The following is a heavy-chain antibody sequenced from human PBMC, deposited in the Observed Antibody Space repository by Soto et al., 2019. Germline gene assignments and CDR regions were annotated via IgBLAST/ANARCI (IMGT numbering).Heavy chain of an antibody. Sequence: EVQLVESGGGLVQPGGSLRLSCGASGFTFSSYEMNWVRQAPGNGLEWVSYISSSGSTIYYADSVKGRFTISRDNAKNSLYLQMNSLRAEDTGVYYCARDSDVDAFDIWGQGTMVTVSS. CDR2: ISSSGSTI. J-gene: IGHJ3*02. V-gene: IGHV3-48*03. D-gene: IGHD1-26*01. CDR3: ARDSDVDAFDI. CDR1: GFTFSSYE.